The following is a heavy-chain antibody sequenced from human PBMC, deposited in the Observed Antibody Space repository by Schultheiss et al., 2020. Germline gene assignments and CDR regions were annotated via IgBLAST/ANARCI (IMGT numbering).Heavy chain of an antibody. CDR3: ARDTAVGGDFDS. J-gene: IGHJ4*02. D-gene: IGHD5-18*01. V-gene: IGHV4-4*07. Sequence: SETLSLTCTVSGDSFTNYYWSWVRQPAGKGLEWIGRIYTNGNTNYNPSLESRLTMSVDTSKNQFSLKLNSVTAADTAVYYCARDTAVGGDFDSWGQGTLVTVS. CDR1: GDSFTNYY. CDR2: IYTNGNT.